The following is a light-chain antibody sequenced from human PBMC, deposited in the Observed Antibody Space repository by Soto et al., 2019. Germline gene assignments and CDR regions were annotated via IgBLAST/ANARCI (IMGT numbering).Light chain of an antibody. CDR3: QQFGSSPLFT. Sequence: EIVLTQSPATLSLCQGERATLSCRASQGFSSTTLAWYQQKPGQAPRLLIYGASSRATGIPDRFSGSGSGTDFTLTISRLEPEDFAVYYCQQFGSSPLFTFGPGTKVDVK. J-gene: IGKJ3*01. CDR1: QGFSSTT. V-gene: IGKV3-20*01. CDR2: GAS.